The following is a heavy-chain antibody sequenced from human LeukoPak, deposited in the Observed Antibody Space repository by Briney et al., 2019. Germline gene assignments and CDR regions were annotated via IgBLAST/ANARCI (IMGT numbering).Heavy chain of an antibody. CDR2: ISAYNGNT. J-gene: IGHJ6*02. V-gene: IGHV1-18*01. D-gene: IGHD2-15*01. CDR3: ARVRTVGYCSGGSCYSNRMDV. Sequence: ASVKVSCKASGYTLTSYGISWVRQAPGQGLEWMGWISAYNGNTNYAQKLQGRVTMTTDTSTSTAYMELRSLRSDDTAVYYCARVRTVGYCSGGSCYSNRMDVWGQGTTVTVSS. CDR1: GYTLTSYG.